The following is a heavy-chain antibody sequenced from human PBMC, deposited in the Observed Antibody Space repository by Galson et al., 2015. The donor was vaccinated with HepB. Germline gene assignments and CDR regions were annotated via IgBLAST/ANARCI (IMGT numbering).Heavy chain of an antibody. CDR3: ARTKPASNDSSGWYTSYYGMDV. J-gene: IGHJ6*02. Sequence: SVKVSCKASGGTFSSYAISWVRQAPGQGLGWMGRIIPILGIANYAQKFQGRVTITADKSTSTAYMELSSLRSEDTAVYYCARTKPASNDSSGWYTSYYGMDVWGQGTTVTVSS. D-gene: IGHD6-19*01. V-gene: IGHV1-69*04. CDR2: IIPILGIA. CDR1: GGTFSSYA.